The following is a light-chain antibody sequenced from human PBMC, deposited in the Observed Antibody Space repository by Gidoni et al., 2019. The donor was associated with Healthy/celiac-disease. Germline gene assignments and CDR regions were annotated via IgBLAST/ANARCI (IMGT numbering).Light chain of an antibody. CDR1: QSVSSY. CDR2: DAS. CDR3: QRRSNWPPGA. Sequence: EIVLTQSPATLSLSPGERASQSVSSYVAWYQQKPGQAPRLLIYDASNRATGIPARFSGSGSGTDFTLTISSLEPEDFAVYYCQRRSNWPPGAFXPXTKVDIK. V-gene: IGKV3-11*01. J-gene: IGKJ3*01.